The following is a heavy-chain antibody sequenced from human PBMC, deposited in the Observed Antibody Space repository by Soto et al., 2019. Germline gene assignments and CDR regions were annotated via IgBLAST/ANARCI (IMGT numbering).Heavy chain of an antibody. CDR2: ISGGGAST. D-gene: IGHD3-3*01. J-gene: IGHJ6*02. CDR3: AKATQSEWLFYLYGMDV. V-gene: IGHV3-23*01. CDR1: GFSFSSYA. Sequence: GGSLRLSCAASGFSFSSYAMSWVRQAPGKGLEWVSAISGGGASTYYADSVKGRFTISRDYSKDTLYLQLNSLRAEDSAMYHCAKATQSEWLFYLYGMDVWGQGPTVTVYS.